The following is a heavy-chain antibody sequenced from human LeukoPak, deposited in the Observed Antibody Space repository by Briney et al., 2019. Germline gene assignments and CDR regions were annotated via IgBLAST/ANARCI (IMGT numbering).Heavy chain of an antibody. Sequence: GGSLRLSCAASGFTVISNYMSWVRQAPGKGLEWVSIIYSDGNTHYADSVKGGFTISRDNSKNTLFLQMNSLRAEDAAVYYCARGASTSGWNYFDSWGQGTLVTASS. CDR2: IYSDGNT. D-gene: IGHD6-19*01. V-gene: IGHV3-66*01. CDR3: ARGASTSGWNYFDS. J-gene: IGHJ4*02. CDR1: GFTVISNY.